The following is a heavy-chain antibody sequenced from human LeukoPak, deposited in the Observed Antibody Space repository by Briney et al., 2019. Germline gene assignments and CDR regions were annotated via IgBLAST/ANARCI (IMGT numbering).Heavy chain of an antibody. Sequence: GGSLRLSCAASGFSGSSSGIHWVRQAPGKGLDWLAFIQYDGRNKYYADSVKGRFTMSRDNSKNTLTMFLQMNSLRVEDTAVYYCAKDIMYNYDILTGYYAPLDYYYYMDVWGKGTTVTVSS. CDR3: AKDIMYNYDILTGYYAPLDYYYYMDV. CDR1: GFSGSSSG. V-gene: IGHV3-30*02. J-gene: IGHJ6*03. D-gene: IGHD3-9*01. CDR2: IQYDGRNK.